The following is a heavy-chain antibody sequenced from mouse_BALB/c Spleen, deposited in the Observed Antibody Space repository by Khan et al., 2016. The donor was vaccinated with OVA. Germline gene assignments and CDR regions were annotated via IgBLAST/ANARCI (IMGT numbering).Heavy chain of an antibody. CDR3: ARWDGNTLYYFDY. D-gene: IGHD2-1*01. V-gene: IGHV3-2*02. CDR2: ISYSGST. J-gene: IGHJ2*01. Sequence: EVQLQESGPGLVKPSQSLSLTCTVTGYSITSDYAWNWIRQFPGNKLEWMGYISYSGSTSYNPSLKSRISITRDTSKNQLFLQLNSVTTEDTATYYCARWDGNTLYYFDYWGQGTTLTVSS. CDR1: GYSITSDYA.